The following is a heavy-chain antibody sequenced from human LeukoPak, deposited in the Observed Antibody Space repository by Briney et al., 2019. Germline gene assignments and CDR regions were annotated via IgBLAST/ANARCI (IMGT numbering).Heavy chain of an antibody. D-gene: IGHD1-14*01. V-gene: IGHV3-9*01. CDR1: GFTFDDYA. Sequence: TGGSLRLSCAASGFTFDDYAMHWVRQAPGKGLEWVSGISWNSLNIAYADSVKGRFTISRDNAKNSLFLQMNSLRPEDTALYYCATEHYYWGQGTLVTVSS. J-gene: IGHJ4*02. CDR3: ATEHYY. CDR2: ISWNSLNI.